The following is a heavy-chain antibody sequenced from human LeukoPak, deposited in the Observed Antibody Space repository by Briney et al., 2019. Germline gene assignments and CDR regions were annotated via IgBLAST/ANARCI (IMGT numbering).Heavy chain of an antibody. CDR3: AKGGYCSGGSCYSPHYYYYYYMDV. J-gene: IGHJ6*03. CDR2: ISGSGGST. V-gene: IGHV3-23*01. Sequence: GGSLRLSCAASGFTFSSYAMSWVRQAPGKGLEWVSAISGSGGSTYYADSVKGRFTISRDNSKNTLYLQMDSLRAEDTAVYYCAKGGYCSGGSCYSPHYYYYYYMDVWGKGTTVTVSS. D-gene: IGHD2-15*01. CDR1: GFTFSSYA.